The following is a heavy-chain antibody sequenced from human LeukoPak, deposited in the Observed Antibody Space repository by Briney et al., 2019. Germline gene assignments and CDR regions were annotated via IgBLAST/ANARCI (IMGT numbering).Heavy chain of an antibody. V-gene: IGHV3-30*03. CDR2: ISYDGGNK. CDR1: GFTFSSCG. D-gene: IGHD6-25*01. CDR3: AIGRHYFDY. J-gene: IGHJ4*02. Sequence: GGSLRLSCAASGFTFSSCGMHWVRQAPGKGLEWVAVISYDGGNKYYADSVKGRFTISRDNSKNTLYLQLNSLRVEDTAVYYCAIGRHYFDYWGQGTLVTVSS.